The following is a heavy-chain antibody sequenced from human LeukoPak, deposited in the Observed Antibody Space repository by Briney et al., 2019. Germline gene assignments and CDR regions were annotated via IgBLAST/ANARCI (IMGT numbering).Heavy chain of an antibody. J-gene: IGHJ4*01. CDR2: IYSGGTT. V-gene: IGHV3-53*01. Sequence: GGSLRLSCAASGFTVSGNYMTWVRQPPGKGLAWVSLIYSGGTTFYADSVKGRFTISRDNSQNTLYLQMNNLRAEDKAVYSYVGEKSPHIYWGHGALVTVSS. CDR3: VGEKSPHIY. D-gene: IGHD2-21*01. CDR1: GFTVSGNY.